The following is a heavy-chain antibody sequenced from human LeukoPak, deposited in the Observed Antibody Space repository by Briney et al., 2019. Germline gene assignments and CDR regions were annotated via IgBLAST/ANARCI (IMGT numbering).Heavy chain of an antibody. V-gene: IGHV3-30*18. D-gene: IGHD6-19*01. CDR2: ISYDGSNK. J-gene: IGHJ4*02. CDR3: AKGEVAGTTGNY. CDR1: GFTFSSYG. Sequence: GGSLRLSCAASGFTFSSYGMHWVRQAPGKGLEWVAVISYDGSNKYYADSVKGRFTISRDNSKNTLYLQMNSLRAEDTAVYYCAKGEVAGTTGNYWGQGTLVTVSS.